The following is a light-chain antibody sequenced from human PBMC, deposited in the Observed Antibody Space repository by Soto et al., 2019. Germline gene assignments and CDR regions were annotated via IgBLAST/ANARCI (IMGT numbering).Light chain of an antibody. CDR3: SSYAGRNTWV. V-gene: IGLV2-23*01. Sequence: QSALTQPASASGSPGQSITITCSGTISDVVGYNFVSRYQHHPGKAPKLIIYGDTKGPSGVSDRFSGSKSGNTASLTISGLQAEDEADYYCSSYAGRNTWVFGGGTKLTVL. CDR1: ISDVVGYNF. CDR2: GDT. J-gene: IGLJ3*02.